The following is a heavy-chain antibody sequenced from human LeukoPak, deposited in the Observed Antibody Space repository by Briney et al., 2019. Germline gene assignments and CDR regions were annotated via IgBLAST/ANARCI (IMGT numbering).Heavy chain of an antibody. Sequence: SHTLSLTCTVSGGSVSSGIYYWSWIRQPAGKGLEWIGRMFTPGTINYNPSLKSRVTISLDTSKDQFSLKLSSVTAADTAVYYCARLSGRDYYFDYWGQGTLVTVSS. D-gene: IGHD3-10*01. CDR2: MFTPGTI. J-gene: IGHJ4*02. V-gene: IGHV4-61*02. CDR1: GGSVSSGIYY. CDR3: ARLSGRDYYFDY.